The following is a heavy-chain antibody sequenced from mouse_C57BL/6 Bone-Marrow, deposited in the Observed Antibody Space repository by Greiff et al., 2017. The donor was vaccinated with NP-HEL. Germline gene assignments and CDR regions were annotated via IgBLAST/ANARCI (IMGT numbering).Heavy chain of an antibody. V-gene: IGHV6-3*01. CDR1: GFTFSNYW. J-gene: IGHJ4*01. CDR2: IRLKSDNYAT. CDR3: TVYYGNYTSYAMDY. Sequence: EVKVVESGGGLVQPGGSMKLSCVASGFTFSNYWMNWVRQSPEKGLEWVAQIRLKSDNYATHYAESVKGRFTISRDDSKSSVYLQMNNLRAEDTGIYYCTVYYGNYTSYAMDYWGQGTSVTVSS. D-gene: IGHD2-1*01.